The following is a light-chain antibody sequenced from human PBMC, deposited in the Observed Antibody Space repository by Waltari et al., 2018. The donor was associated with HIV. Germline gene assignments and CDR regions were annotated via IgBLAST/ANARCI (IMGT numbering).Light chain of an antibody. J-gene: IGLJ2*01. CDR1: SSDVGGYNY. CDR3: SSYAGSNNFGV. Sequence: QSALTQPPSASGSPGQSVTISCPGTSSDVGGYNYVSWYQQHPGKAPKLMIYEVSKRPSGVPDRFSGSKSGNTASLTVSGLQAEDEADYYCSSYAGSNNFGVFGGGTKLTVL. V-gene: IGLV2-8*01. CDR2: EVS.